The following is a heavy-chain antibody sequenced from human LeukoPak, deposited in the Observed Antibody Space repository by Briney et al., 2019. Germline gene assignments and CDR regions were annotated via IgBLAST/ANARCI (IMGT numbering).Heavy chain of an antibody. V-gene: IGHV3-23*01. Sequence: PGGSLRLSCAASGFTFSSYAMSWVRQAPGKGLEWVSAISGSGGSTYYADSVKGRFTISRDNSKNTLYLQMNSLRAEDTAVYYCAKDGYSSGWHHLYYFDYWGQGTLVTVSS. CDR3: AKDGYSSGWHHLYYFDY. CDR2: ISGSGGST. D-gene: IGHD6-19*01. CDR1: GFTFSSYA. J-gene: IGHJ4*02.